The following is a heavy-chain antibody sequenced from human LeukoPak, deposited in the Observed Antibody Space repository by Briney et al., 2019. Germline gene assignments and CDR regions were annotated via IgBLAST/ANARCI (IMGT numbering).Heavy chain of an antibody. CDR3: ARDGRIYAFDI. J-gene: IGHJ3*02. CDR1: GGSISSYY. V-gene: IGHV4-4*07. Sequence: SETLSLTCTVAGGSISSYYWSWIRQPAGKGLELIGRIYTSGSTNYNPSLKSRVTMSVDTSKNQFSLKLSSVTAADTAVYYCARDGRIYAFDIWGQGTMVTVSS. CDR2: IYTSGST.